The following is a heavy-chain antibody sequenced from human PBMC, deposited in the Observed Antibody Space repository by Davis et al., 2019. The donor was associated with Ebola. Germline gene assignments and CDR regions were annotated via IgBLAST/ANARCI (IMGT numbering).Heavy chain of an antibody. CDR1: GFTVSSNY. V-gene: IGHV3-66*01. CDR3: ARGTGTVTTYWFDP. CDR2: IYSGGST. D-gene: IGHD4-17*01. Sequence: GGSLRLSCAASGFTVSSNYMSWVRQAPGTGLERVSVIYSGGSTYYADSVKGRFTISSDKSKNTLYLQMNSLRAEGTAVYYCARGTGTVTTYWFDPWGQGTLVTVSS. J-gene: IGHJ5*02.